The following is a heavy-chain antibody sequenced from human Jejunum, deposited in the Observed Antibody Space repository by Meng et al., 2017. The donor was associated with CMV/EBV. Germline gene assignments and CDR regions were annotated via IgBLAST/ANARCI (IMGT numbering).Heavy chain of an antibody. CDR2: VGVGAAT. V-gene: IGHV3-23*01. CDR1: AFTFSNYV. CDR3: AKGVGYYFDY. D-gene: IGHD6-25*01. Sequence: LSLSCAASAFTFSNYVMRWVRQAPGKGLEWVSTVGVGAATYYADSVKGRFTVSRDNSTSTLYLQMNSLRAEDTAVYYCAKGVGYYFDYWGQGTLVSVSS. J-gene: IGHJ4*02.